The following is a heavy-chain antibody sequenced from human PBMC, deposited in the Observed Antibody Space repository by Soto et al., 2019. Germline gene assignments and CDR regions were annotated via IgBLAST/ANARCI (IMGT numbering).Heavy chain of an antibody. CDR3: AKDLRDTMVSAFDY. CDR1: RFTFSSYA. J-gene: IGHJ4*02. V-gene: IGHV3-23*01. CDR2: ISGSGGST. Sequence: GGSLRLSCASSRFTFSSYAMSWVRQAPGKGLEWVSAISGSGGSTYYADSVKGRFTISRDNSKNTLYLQINSLRAEDSAVHYCAKDLRDTMVSAFDYWGQGTLVTVSS. D-gene: IGHD3-10*01.